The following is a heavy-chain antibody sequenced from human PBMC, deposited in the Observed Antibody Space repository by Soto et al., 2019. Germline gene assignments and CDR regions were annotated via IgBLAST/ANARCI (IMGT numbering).Heavy chain of an antibody. D-gene: IGHD2-2*02. CDR1: GGSFSGYY. Sequence: SETLSLTCAAYGGSFSGYYWSWIRQPPGKGLEWIGEINHSGSTNYNPSLKSRVTISVDTSKNQFSLKLSSVTAADTAVYYCARSSYIVVVPAAIRFDPWGQGTLVTVSS. CDR3: ARSSYIVVVPAAIRFDP. CDR2: INHSGST. V-gene: IGHV4-34*01. J-gene: IGHJ5*02.